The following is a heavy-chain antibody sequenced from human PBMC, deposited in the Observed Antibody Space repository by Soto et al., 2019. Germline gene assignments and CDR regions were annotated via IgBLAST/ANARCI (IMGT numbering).Heavy chain of an antibody. Sequence: EVQLLESGGGLVQPGGSLRLSCAASGFTFGSYAMSWVRQAPGKGLEWVSSIGAGYGTYYADSVKRRFTISRDNSKNTLYLQMNSLRAEDTAIYYCATPYSSSWFSPFDYWGQGSLVTVSS. V-gene: IGHV3-23*01. J-gene: IGHJ4*02. CDR2: IGAGYGT. D-gene: IGHD6-13*01. CDR1: GFTFGSYA. CDR3: ATPYSSSWFSPFDY.